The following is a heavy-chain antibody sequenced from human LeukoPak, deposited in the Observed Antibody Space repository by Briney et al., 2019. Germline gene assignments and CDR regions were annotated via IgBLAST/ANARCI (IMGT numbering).Heavy chain of an antibody. CDR1: GGTFSSYA. CDR3: ARGSGYGSYYYYMDV. D-gene: IGHD5-12*01. V-gene: IGHV1-69*13. J-gene: IGHJ6*03. CDR2: IIPIFGTA. Sequence: ASVKVSCKASGGTFSSYAISWVRQAPGQGLEWMGGIIPIFGTANYAQKFQGRVTITADESTSTAYMELSSLRSEDTAVYYCARGSGYGSYYYYMDVWGKGTTVTISS.